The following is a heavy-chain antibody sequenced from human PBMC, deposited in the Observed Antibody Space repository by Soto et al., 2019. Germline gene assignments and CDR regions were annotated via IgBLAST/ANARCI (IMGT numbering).Heavy chain of an antibody. D-gene: IGHD3-3*01. CDR3: ERGTIFDYYYMDV. CDR1: GGSFSGYY. Sequence: PSETLSLTCAVYGGSFSGYYRSWIRQPPGKGLEWIGEINHSGSTNYNPSLKSRVTISVDTSKNQFSLKLSSVTAAETAVYYWERGTIFDYYYMDVWGKGNTVTVSS. V-gene: IGHV4-34*01. J-gene: IGHJ6*03. CDR2: INHSGST.